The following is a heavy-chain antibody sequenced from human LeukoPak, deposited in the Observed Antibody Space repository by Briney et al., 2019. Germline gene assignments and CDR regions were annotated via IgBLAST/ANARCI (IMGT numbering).Heavy chain of an antibody. J-gene: IGHJ3*02. CDR2: IYYSGST. CDR1: GGSISSSSYY. CDR3: AEGIVGAQYAFDI. V-gene: IGHV4-39*01. Sequence: SETLSLTCSASGGSISSSSYYWGWIRQPPGKGLEWIGSIYYSGSTYQNPSLKSRVTISVDTSKNQFSLKLSSVTAADTAVYYCAEGIVGAQYAFDIWGQGTMVTVSS. D-gene: IGHD1-26*01.